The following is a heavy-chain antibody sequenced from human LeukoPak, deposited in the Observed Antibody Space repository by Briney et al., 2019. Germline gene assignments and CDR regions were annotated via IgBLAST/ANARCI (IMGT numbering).Heavy chain of an antibody. Sequence: GGSLRLSCAASGFTFNSYVMSWVRQAPGKGLDWVSAISGTGGRTYYADSVKGRFTISRDNSRNTLYLQTNSLRAEDTAVYYCAKDSNIVATYYFDYWGQGTLVTVSS. J-gene: IGHJ4*02. CDR2: ISGTGGRT. V-gene: IGHV3-23*01. D-gene: IGHD5-12*01. CDR1: GFTFNSYV. CDR3: AKDSNIVATYYFDY.